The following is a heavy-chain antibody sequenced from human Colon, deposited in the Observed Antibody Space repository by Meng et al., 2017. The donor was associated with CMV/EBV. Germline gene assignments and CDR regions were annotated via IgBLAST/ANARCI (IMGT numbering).Heavy chain of an antibody. V-gene: IGHV3-20*04. J-gene: IGHJ6*02. CDR2: INWNGGST. Sequence: SCKDSGYSFTTYCIAWVRQAPGKGLEWVSGINWNGGSTGYADSVKGRFTISRDNAKNSLHLQMSSLRAEDTGVYYCARDRGPLGDSWSGFYYYYGMDVWGQGTTVTVSS. CDR3: ARDRGPLGDSWSGFYYYYGMDV. D-gene: IGHD3-3*01. CDR1: GYSFTTYC.